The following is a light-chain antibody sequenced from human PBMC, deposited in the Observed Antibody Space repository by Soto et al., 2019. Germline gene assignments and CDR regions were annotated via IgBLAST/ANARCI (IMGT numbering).Light chain of an antibody. Sequence: EIVFTPSPGTPSLSPGERATPSCRASQSVSSSYLAWYQQKPGQAPRLLIYGASSRATGIPDRFSGSGSGTDFTLTISRLEPEDFAVYYCQQYGSSTWTFGQGTKVDIK. CDR3: QQYGSSTWT. V-gene: IGKV3-20*01. J-gene: IGKJ1*01. CDR2: GAS. CDR1: QSVSSSY.